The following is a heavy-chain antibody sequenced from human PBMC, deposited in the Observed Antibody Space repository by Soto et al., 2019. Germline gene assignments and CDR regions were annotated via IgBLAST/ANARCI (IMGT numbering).Heavy chain of an antibody. CDR1: GFTFSSYG. CDR2: ISYDGINK. CDR3: AKNRGESSSWYFDY. Sequence: QVQLVDSGGGVVQPGTSLRLSCAASGFTFSSYGMHWVRQAPGKGLEWVAVISYDGINKYYADSVKGRITISRDNSKNTLCLQMNSLRAEDRAVYYGAKNRGESSSWYFDYWGQGTLVTVSS. V-gene: IGHV3-30*18. D-gene: IGHD6-13*01. J-gene: IGHJ4*02.